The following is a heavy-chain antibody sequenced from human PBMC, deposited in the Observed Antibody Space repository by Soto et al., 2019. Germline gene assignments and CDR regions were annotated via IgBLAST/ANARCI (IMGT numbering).Heavy chain of an antibody. CDR3: ARARSPNLTWWLYYFDY. D-gene: IGHD2-8*02. Sequence: GASVKVSCKASGYTFTGYYMHWVRQAPGQGLEWMGWINPNSGGTNYAQKFQGWVTMTRDTSISTAYMELSRLRSDDTAVYYCARARSPNLTWWLYYFDYWGQGTLVTVSS. J-gene: IGHJ4*02. CDR2: INPNSGGT. V-gene: IGHV1-2*04. CDR1: GYTFTGYY.